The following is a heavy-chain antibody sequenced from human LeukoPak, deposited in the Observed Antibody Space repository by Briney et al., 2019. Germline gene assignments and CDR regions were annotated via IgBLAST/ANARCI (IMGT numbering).Heavy chain of an antibody. D-gene: IGHD2-2*01. CDR2: ISGSGGST. CDR1: GFTFSSYA. Sequence: GGSLRLSCAASGFTFSSYAMSWVRQAPGKWLEWVSSISGSGGSTYYADSVKGRFTISRDNSKNTLYLQMNSLRAEDTAVYYCAKAPIEVVQAATDYWGQGTLVTVSS. J-gene: IGHJ4*02. V-gene: IGHV3-23*01. CDR3: AKAPIEVVQAATDY.